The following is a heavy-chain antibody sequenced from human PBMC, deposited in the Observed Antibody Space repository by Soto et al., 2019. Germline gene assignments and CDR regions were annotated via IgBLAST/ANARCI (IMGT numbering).Heavy chain of an antibody. D-gene: IGHD2-2*01. Sequence: QVQLVESGGGVVQPGRSLRLSCAASGFTFSSYGMHWVRQAPGKGLEWVAVISYDGSNKYYADSVKGRFTISRDNSKNTLYLQRNSLRAEDTAVYYCAKVHIVVVPAAMDGWFDPWGQGTLVTVSS. J-gene: IGHJ5*02. CDR1: GFTFSSYG. CDR2: ISYDGSNK. CDR3: AKVHIVVVPAAMDGWFDP. V-gene: IGHV3-30*18.